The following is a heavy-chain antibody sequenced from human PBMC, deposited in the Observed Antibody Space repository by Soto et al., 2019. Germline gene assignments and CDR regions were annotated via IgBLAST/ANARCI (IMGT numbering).Heavy chain of an antibody. CDR2: IKSKADGETK. D-gene: IGHD4-4*01. Sequence: EMHLVDSGGGLVKPGGSLRLSCAASGFTFSHAWMSWVRQAPGKGLEWVGRIKSKADGETKDYGAPVRGRFTISRDDSQEILYLDMNRLRIEDTALYYCCVIKRRDQYSTSGYWFDPWGPGTLVTVSS. CDR3: CVIKRRDQYSTSGYWFDP. J-gene: IGHJ5*02. V-gene: IGHV3-15*01. CDR1: GFTFSHAW.